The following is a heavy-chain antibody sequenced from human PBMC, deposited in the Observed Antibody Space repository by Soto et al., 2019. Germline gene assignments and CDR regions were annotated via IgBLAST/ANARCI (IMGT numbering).Heavy chain of an antibody. V-gene: IGHV3-23*01. CDR1: GFTFSSYT. D-gene: IGHD6-6*01. J-gene: IGHJ4*02. CDR2: IGGSGDGI. CDR3: ARGRDASRRRCPSSY. Sequence: GVSLRLSCEASGFTFSSYTMNWVRRAPGKGLEWVATIGGSGDGIYSGDAVKVRVTVSRDNSNTTVHLQMTSLRAEDTGIYYCARGRDASRRRCPSSYWGQGTLVTVSS.